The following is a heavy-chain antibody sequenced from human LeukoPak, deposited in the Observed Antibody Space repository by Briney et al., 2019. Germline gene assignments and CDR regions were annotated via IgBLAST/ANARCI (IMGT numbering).Heavy chain of an antibody. Sequence: PGGSLRLSCAASGFTFSSYWMSWVRQAPGKGLEWVANIKQDGSEKYYVDSVKGRFTISRDNAKNSLYLQLNSLRAEDTAVYYCATDGQVWFQGGLDYWGQGTLVTVSS. CDR2: IKQDGSEK. CDR1: GFTFSSYW. J-gene: IGHJ4*02. D-gene: IGHD3/OR15-3a*01. CDR3: ATDGQVWFQGGLDY. V-gene: IGHV3-7*03.